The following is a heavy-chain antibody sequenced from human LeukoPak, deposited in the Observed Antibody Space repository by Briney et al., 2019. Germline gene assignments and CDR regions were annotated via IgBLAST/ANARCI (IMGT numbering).Heavy chain of an antibody. CDR3: ARVGSGCSSTSCYSAYYYYYMDV. V-gene: IGHV4-39*01. CDR1: GGSISSSSYY. Sequence: PSETLSLTCTVSGGSISSSSYYWGWIRRPPGEGLEWIGCIYYSGSTYYNPSLKSRVTISVDTSKTQFSLKLSSVTAADTAVYYCARVGSGCSSTSCYSAYYYYYMDVWGKGTTVTVSS. J-gene: IGHJ6*03. CDR2: IYYSGST. D-gene: IGHD2-2*02.